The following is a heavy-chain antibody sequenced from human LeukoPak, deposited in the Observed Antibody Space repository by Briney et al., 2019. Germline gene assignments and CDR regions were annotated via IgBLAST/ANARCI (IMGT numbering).Heavy chain of an antibody. CDR1: GFTFSSYW. CDR2: IKQDGSEK. Sequence: GGSLRLSCAASGFTFSSYWMSGVRQAPGKGLEWVANIKQDGSEKYYVDSVKGRSTISRDNAKNSLYLQMNSLRAEDTAVYYCARTTVVRDFDYWGQGTLVTVSS. V-gene: IGHV3-7*01. J-gene: IGHJ4*02. D-gene: IGHD4-23*01. CDR3: ARTTVVRDFDY.